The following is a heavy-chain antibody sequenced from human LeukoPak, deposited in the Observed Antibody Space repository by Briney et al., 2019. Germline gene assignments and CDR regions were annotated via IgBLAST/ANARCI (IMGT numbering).Heavy chain of an antibody. D-gene: IGHD1-26*01. Sequence: KTGGSLRLSCAASGFTFSSYTMNWVRQAPGKGLEWVSSISSSSSYIYYADSVRGRFTISRDNAKNSLYLQMNSLRAEDTAVYYCARHRGGSYRDAFDIWGQGTMVTVSS. V-gene: IGHV3-21*01. CDR1: GFTFSSYT. CDR3: ARHRGGSYRDAFDI. J-gene: IGHJ3*02. CDR2: ISSSSSYI.